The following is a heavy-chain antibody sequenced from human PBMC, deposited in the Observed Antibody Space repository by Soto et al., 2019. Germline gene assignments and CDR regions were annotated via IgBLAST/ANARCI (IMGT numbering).Heavy chain of an antibody. D-gene: IGHD3-22*01. CDR2: IYYSGST. Sequence: SETLSLTCTVSGGSISSGGYYWSWIRQHPGKGLEWIGYIYYSGSTYYNPSLKSRVTISVDTSKNQFSLKLSSVTAADTAVYYCASMGDYYDSSGYDYWGQGTLVTVS. J-gene: IGHJ4*02. CDR1: GGSISSGGYY. CDR3: ASMGDYYDSSGYDY. V-gene: IGHV4-31*03.